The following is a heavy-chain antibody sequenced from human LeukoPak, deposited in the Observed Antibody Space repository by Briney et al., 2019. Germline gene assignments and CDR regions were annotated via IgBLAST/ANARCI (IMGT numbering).Heavy chain of an antibody. J-gene: IGHJ5*02. CDR3: AKCSGGNCYHSDDH. CDR2: ISSGSRYI. Sequence: GGSLRLSCAASGFTFSAHSMNWVRQAPGKGLEWVSSISSGSRYIYYADSAKGRFTISRDNAKDSLYLQMNSLRAEDTAVYYCAKCSGGNCYHSDDHWGQGTLVTVSP. V-gene: IGHV3-21*01. CDR1: GFTFSAHS. D-gene: IGHD2-15*01.